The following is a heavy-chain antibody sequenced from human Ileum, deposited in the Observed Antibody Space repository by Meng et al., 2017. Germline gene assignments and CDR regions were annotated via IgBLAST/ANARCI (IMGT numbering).Heavy chain of an antibody. V-gene: IGHV5-51*01. CDR2: IYPGDSDT. CDR1: GYSFTSYW. Sequence: GESLKISCQGSGYSFTSYWIGWVRQMPGKGLEWMGIIYPGDSDTRYSPSFPGQVTIPADKSISTAYLQWSSLKASDTAMYYCARLSLSGYDSGDDAFDIWGQGTMVTVSS. CDR3: ARLSLSGYDSGDDAFDI. J-gene: IGHJ3*02. D-gene: IGHD5-12*01.